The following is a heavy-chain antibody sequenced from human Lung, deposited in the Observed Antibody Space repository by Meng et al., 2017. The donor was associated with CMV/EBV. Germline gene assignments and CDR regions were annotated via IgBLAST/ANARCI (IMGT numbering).Heavy chain of an antibody. D-gene: IGHD2-15*01. CDR3: ARDSEEHCSGGSCTRFDL. CDR2: ISSSNSYI. V-gene: IGHV3-21*01. CDR1: GFTFSRYT. Sequence: GEXXKISCVASGFTFSRYTLSWVRQAPGKRVEWVSSISSSNSYIYYLDSVKGRFTISRDNARKSLYLQMNTLRADDTARYYCARDSEEHCSGGSCTRFDLWXPGKXVNGAS. J-gene: IGHJ4*02.